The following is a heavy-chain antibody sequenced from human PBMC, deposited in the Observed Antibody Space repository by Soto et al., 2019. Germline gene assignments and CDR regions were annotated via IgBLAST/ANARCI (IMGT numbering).Heavy chain of an antibody. CDR3: ARDSTGWRAVYDY. J-gene: IGHJ4*02. CDR1: GFTFSDYY. V-gene: IGHV3-11*05. D-gene: IGHD6-19*01. Sequence: QVPLVESGGGLVKPGGSLRLSCAASGFTFSDYYMSWIRQAPGKGLEWVSYISSTGSYTNYADSVKGRFTISRDNAKNSLYLQMNSLRAEDTAVYYCARDSTGWRAVYDYWGQGSLVTVSS. CDR2: ISSTGSYT.